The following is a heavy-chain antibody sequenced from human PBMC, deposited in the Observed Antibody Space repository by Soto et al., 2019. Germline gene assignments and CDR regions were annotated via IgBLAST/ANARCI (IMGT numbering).Heavy chain of an antibody. V-gene: IGHV3-21*01. CDR3: ARDYYDSSGTQIMDA. CDR2: LSSSSSYI. D-gene: IGHD3-22*01. Sequence: DVQLVESGGGLVKPGGSLRLSCAASGFTFSTYSMNWVRQAPGKGLEWVSSLSSSSSYIYYADSVKGRFTISRDNAENSLYLQMNSLRAEDTAVYYCARDYYDSSGTQIMDAWGQGTTVTVSS. CDR1: GFTFSTYS. J-gene: IGHJ6*02.